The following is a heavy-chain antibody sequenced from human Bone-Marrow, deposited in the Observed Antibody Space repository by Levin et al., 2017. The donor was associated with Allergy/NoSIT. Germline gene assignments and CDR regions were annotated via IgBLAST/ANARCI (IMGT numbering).Heavy chain of an antibody. J-gene: IGHJ4*02. CDR1: GFTFSSYG. CDR3: AKGSKYCGGDCYPTD. Sequence: GESLKISCAASGFTFSSYGMHWVRQAPGKGLEWVAVISYDGSNKYYADSVKGRFTLSRDNSKNTLYLQMNSLRAEDTAVYYCAKGSKYCGGDCYPTDWGQGTLVTVSS. CDR2: ISYDGSNK. D-gene: IGHD2-21*01. V-gene: IGHV3-30*18.